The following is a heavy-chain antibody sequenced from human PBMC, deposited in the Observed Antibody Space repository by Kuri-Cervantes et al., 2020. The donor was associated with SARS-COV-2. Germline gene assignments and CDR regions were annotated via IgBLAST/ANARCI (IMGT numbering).Heavy chain of an antibody. CDR2: IYYSGST. CDR1: GGTFSSYAI. D-gene: IGHD1-7*01. Sequence: SCKASGGTFSSYAISWIRQPPGKGLEWIGYIYYSGSTYYNPSLKRRVTISVDTSKNQFSLKLSSVTAADAAVYYCARALTGTLEPYFDYWGQGTLVTVSS. V-gene: IGHV4-30-4*08. J-gene: IGHJ4*02. CDR3: ARALTGTLEPYFDY.